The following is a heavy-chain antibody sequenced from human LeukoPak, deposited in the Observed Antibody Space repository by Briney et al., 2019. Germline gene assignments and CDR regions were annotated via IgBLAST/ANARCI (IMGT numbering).Heavy chain of an antibody. CDR1: GYTFTSYD. CDR3: ARELYTYYYGSGPFEP. D-gene: IGHD3-10*01. V-gene: IGHV1-8*03. Sequence: ASVKVSCKASGYTFTSYDINWVRQAPGQGLEWMGWMNPNSGNTGYAQKFQGRVTITRNASISTAYMELSSLRSEDTAVYYCARELYTYYYGSGPFEPWGQGALVTVSS. CDR2: MNPNSGNT. J-gene: IGHJ5*02.